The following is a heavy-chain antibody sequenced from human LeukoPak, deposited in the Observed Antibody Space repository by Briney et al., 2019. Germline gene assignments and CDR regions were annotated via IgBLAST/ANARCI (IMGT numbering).Heavy chain of an antibody. Sequence: ASVKVSCKASGYTFTSYDINWVRQATGQGLEWMGWMNPNSGNTGYAQKFQGRVTITRNTSISTAYMELSSLRSDDTAVYYCARAYCPNPNYYYYYMDVWGKGTTVTISS. CDR2: MNPNSGNT. CDR3: ARAYCPNPNYYYYYMDV. J-gene: IGHJ6*03. CDR1: GYTFTSYD. V-gene: IGHV1-8*03. D-gene: IGHD1-14*01.